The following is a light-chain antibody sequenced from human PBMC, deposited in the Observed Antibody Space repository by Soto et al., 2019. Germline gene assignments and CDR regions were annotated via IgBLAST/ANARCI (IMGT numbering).Light chain of an antibody. J-gene: IGKJ4*01. CDR1: QSVSSIY. CDR2: GAS. CDR3: QQYGTSPLT. Sequence: EIVLTQSPGTLSLSPWEGVTLSCRASQSVSSIYLAWYQQKPGQAPRLLIYGASSRATGIPDRFSGSGSGTDFTLTISRLETEDFAVYYCQQYGTSPLTFGGGTKVEIK. V-gene: IGKV3-20*01.